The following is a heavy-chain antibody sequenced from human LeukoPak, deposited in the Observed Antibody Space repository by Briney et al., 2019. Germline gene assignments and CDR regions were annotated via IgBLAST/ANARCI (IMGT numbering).Heavy chain of an antibody. CDR3: ATDCGGDCYSEYFQH. CDR2: IIPIFGTA. Sequence: AASVKVSCKASGGTFSSYAINWVRQAPGQGLEWMGGIIPIFGTANSTQRFQGRVTITTDDSTSTAYMELSSLRSEDTAVYYCATDCGGDCYSEYFQHWGQGTLVTVST. CDR1: GGTFSSYA. D-gene: IGHD2-21*01. J-gene: IGHJ1*01. V-gene: IGHV1-69*05.